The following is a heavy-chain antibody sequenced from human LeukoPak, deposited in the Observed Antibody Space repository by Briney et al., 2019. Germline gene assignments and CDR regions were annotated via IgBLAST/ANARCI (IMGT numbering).Heavy chain of an antibody. J-gene: IGHJ4*02. CDR3: ASGGEVLDIVVVVAAVFDY. Sequence: ASVKVSCKASGYTFTGYYMHWVRQAPGQGLEWMGRINPNSGGTNYAQKFQGRVTMTRDTSIGTAYMELSRLRSDDTAVYYCASGGEVLDIVVVVAAVFDYWGQGTLVTVSS. D-gene: IGHD2-15*01. V-gene: IGHV1-2*06. CDR2: INPNSGGT. CDR1: GYTFTGYY.